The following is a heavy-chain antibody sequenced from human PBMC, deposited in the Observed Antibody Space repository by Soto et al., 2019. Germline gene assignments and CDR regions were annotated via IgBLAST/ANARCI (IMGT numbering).Heavy chain of an antibody. CDR2: LYYSGST. D-gene: IGHD3-3*01. V-gene: IGHV4-61*01. CDR3: ARGQAFWTGYYRMPYYFDY. CDR1: GGSVSSGSYY. J-gene: IGHJ4*02. Sequence: SETLSLTCTVSGGSVSSGSYYWSWIRQPPGRGLEYIGYLYYSGSTNYDPSLKSRVTISVDTPKNQFSLKLTSVTAADTAIYYCARGQAFWTGYYRMPYYFDYWGQGTLVTVSS.